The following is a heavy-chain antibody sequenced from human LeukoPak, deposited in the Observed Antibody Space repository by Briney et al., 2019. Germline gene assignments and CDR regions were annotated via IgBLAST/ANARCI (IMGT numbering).Heavy chain of an antibody. V-gene: IGHV3-23*01. J-gene: IGHJ4*02. Sequence: GGSLRLSCAASGFTFSSYAMSWVRQAPGKGLEWVSAISGSGGSTYYADSVKGRFTISRDNAKNSLYLQMNSLRAEDTAVYYCATPRFQQQLNSFDYWGQGTLVTVSS. CDR3: ATPRFQQQLNSFDY. CDR2: ISGSGGST. CDR1: GFTFSSYA. D-gene: IGHD6-13*01.